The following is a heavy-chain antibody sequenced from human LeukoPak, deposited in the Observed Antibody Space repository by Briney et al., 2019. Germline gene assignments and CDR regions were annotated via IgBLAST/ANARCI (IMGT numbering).Heavy chain of an antibody. D-gene: IGHD2-2*03. V-gene: IGHV4-39*02. CDR2: IYYSGGT. CDR1: GGSISSSSYY. CDR3: AREPGYCSGTSCYPL. J-gene: IGHJ1*01. Sequence: PSETLSLTCTVSGGSISSSSYYWGWIRQPPGKGLEWIGTIYYSGGTYYNPSLKSRVTISVDTSKNQFSLKLSSVTAADTAVYYCAREPGYCSGTSCYPLWGQGTLVTVSS.